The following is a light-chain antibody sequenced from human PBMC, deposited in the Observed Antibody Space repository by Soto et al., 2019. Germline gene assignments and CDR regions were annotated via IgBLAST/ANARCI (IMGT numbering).Light chain of an antibody. Sequence: EIVLTQSPGTLSLSPGERATLSCRASQSVSSSYLAWYQQKPGQAPRLLIYGASSRATGIPDRFSGSGSGTDFTLTISRLEPEDFAVYYCQQYNTYGLTFGGGTKVEIK. CDR2: GAS. J-gene: IGKJ4*02. CDR3: QQYNTYGLT. V-gene: IGKV3-20*01. CDR1: QSVSSSY.